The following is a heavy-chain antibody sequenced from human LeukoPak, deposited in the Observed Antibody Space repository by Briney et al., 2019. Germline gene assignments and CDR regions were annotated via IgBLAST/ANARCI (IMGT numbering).Heavy chain of an antibody. CDR1: GFTFSDYN. D-gene: IGHD2-15*01. CDR2: ISRGGSTK. V-gene: IGHV3-11*01. J-gene: IGHJ6*03. Sequence: GGSLRLSCAASGFTFSDYNMRWIRQAPGKGLEWVSYISRGGSTKYYADSVKGRFTISRDNAKNSLFLQMNSLRAEDTAVYYCARVLRYCSGGNCYSGGLGYMDVWSKGTTVTISS. CDR3: ARVLRYCSGGNCYSGGLGYMDV.